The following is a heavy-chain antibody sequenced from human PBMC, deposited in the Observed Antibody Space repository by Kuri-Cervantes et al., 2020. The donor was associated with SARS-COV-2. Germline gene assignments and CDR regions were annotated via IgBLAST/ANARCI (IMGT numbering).Heavy chain of an antibody. CDR2: IKQDGSEK. D-gene: IGHD1-26*01. CDR1: GFTFSSFP. J-gene: IGHJ3*02. Sequence: GGSLRLSCAASGFTFSSFPMSWVRQAPGKGLEWVANIKQDGSEKYYVDSVKGRFTISRDNAKNSLYLQMNSLRAEDTAVYYCAREGVDIVGAPHDAFDIWGQGTMVTVSS. CDR3: AREGVDIVGAPHDAFDI. V-gene: IGHV3-7*01.